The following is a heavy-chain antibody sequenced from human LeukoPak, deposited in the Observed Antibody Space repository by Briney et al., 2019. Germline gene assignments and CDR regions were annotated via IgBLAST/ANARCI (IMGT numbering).Heavy chain of an antibody. D-gene: IGHD2-2*01. V-gene: IGHV3-48*04. CDR2: ISNTGSVI. J-gene: IGHJ4*02. Sequence: PGGSLRLSCAASGSTFSSHTVNWVRQAPGKGLEWISYISNTGSVIYYADSVKGRFTISRDNAKNSLYLQMNSLKAEDTAVYYCARNLPAADYWGQGTLVTVSS. CDR3: ARNLPAADY. CDR1: GSTFSSHT.